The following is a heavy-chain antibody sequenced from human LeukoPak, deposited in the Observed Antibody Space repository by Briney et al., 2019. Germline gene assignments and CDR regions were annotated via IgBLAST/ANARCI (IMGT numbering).Heavy chain of an antibody. V-gene: IGHV4-59*01. CDR3: ARVDFPFIAGAGTPAWAFDI. D-gene: IGHD6-13*01. J-gene: IGHJ3*02. Sequence: SETLSLTCTVSGGSIGSYYWSWIRQPPGKGLEWIGYIYYSGSTNYNPSPKSRVTISVDTSKNQFSLKLSSVTAADTAVYYCARVDFPFIAGAGTPAWAFDIWGQGTMVTVSS. CDR2: IYYSGST. CDR1: GGSIGSYY.